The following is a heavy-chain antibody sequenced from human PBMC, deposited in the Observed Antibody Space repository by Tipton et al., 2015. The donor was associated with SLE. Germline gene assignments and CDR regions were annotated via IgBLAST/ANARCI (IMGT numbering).Heavy chain of an antibody. V-gene: IGHV4-38-2*01. CDR2: LHHSGNA. CDR3: TRHDYGDSDAFDF. J-gene: IGHJ3*01. Sequence: TLSLTCAVSGYSISSGYYWGWIRQSPGKGLEWIGSLHHSGNAYYNASLKSRVAISVDTSNNLFSLKPSSVTAADTAVYYCTRHDYGDSDAFDFWGQGTMVTVSS. D-gene: IGHD4-17*01. CDR1: GYSISSGYY.